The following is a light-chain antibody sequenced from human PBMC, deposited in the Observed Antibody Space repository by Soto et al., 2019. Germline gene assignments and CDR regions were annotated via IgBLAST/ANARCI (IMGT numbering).Light chain of an antibody. CDR2: EVS. CDR3: SSYTLRNTLVL. Sequence: QSALTQPASVSGSPGQSITISCTGTSSDVGGYNFVSWYQQHPGKAPRLIIYEVSSRPSGVSDRFSGSKSGNTASLTISWLQAEDEADYYCSSYTLRNTLVLFGGGTKLTVL. V-gene: IGLV2-14*01. CDR1: SSDVGGYNF. J-gene: IGLJ3*02.